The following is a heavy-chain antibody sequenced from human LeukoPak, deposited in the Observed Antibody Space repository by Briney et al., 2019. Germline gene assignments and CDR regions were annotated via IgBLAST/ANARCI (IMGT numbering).Heavy chain of an antibody. D-gene: IGHD4-17*01. CDR1: GYTFSSYT. J-gene: IGHJ5*02. V-gene: IGHV7-4-1*02. CDR3: ASTQLILDYGDANWFDP. Sequence: ASVKVSCKASGYTFSSYTMNWVRQAPGQGLEWMGWINTNTGNPTYAQGFTGRFVFSLDTSVSTAYLQISSLKAEDTAVYYCASTQLILDYGDANWFDPWGQGTLVTVSS. CDR2: INTNTGNP.